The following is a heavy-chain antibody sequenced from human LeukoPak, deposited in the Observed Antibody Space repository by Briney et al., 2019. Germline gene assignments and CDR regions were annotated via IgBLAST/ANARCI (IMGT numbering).Heavy chain of an antibody. CDR1: GFTFSSYA. J-gene: IGHJ4*02. V-gene: IGHV3-64*01. CDR3: ARASSGWYGY. Sequence: GGSLRLSCVFSGFTFSSYAMHWVRQAPGKGLEYVSAISSNGGSTYYANSVKGRFTISRDNSKNTLYLQMGSLRVEDMAVYYCARASSGWYGYWGQGTLVTVSS. CDR2: ISSNGGST. D-gene: IGHD6-19*01.